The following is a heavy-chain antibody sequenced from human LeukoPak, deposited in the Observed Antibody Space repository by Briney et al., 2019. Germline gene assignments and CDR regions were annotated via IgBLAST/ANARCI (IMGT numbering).Heavy chain of an antibody. CDR1: GGSLRSYY. CDR2: IYYSGST. V-gene: IGHV4-59*01. J-gene: IGHJ4*02. D-gene: IGHD6-13*01. CDR3: ARVTGYRIEDYFDY. Sequence: SETLSLTCTVSGGSLRSYYWSWIRQPPGQGLEWIGYIYYSGSTNYNPSLKSRVTISVETSKNEFSLKLRSVAAADTAVYYCARVTGYRIEDYFDYWGQGTLVTVSS.